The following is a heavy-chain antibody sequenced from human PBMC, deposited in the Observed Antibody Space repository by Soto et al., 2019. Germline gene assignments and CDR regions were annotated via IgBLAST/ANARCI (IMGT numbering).Heavy chain of an antibody. CDR1: GYSFTSYL. D-gene: IGHD6-13*01. V-gene: IGHV5-10-1*01. J-gene: IGHJ4*02. Sequence: PGESLXISCKGYGYSFTSYLISWVRQMPGKGLEWMGRIDPSDSYTNYSPSFQGHVTISADKSISTAYLQWSSLKASDTAMYYCARHSSSWAYFDYWGQGTLVTVSS. CDR3: ARHSSSWAYFDY. CDR2: IDPSDSYT.